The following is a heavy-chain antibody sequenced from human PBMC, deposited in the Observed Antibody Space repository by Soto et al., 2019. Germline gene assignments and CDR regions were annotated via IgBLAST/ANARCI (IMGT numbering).Heavy chain of an antibody. J-gene: IGHJ5*02. CDR1: GGSFSGYY. Sequence: PSETLSLTCAVYGGSFSGYYWSWIRQPPGKGLEWIGEINHSGSTNYNPSLKSRVTISVDTSKNQFSLKLSSVTAADTAVYYCAREKRWGYCSGGSCLRWFDPWGQGTLVTVSS. D-gene: IGHD2-15*01. CDR3: AREKRWGYCSGGSCLRWFDP. CDR2: INHSGST. V-gene: IGHV4-34*01.